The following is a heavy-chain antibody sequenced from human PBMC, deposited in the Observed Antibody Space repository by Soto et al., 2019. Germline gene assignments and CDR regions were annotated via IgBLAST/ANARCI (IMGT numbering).Heavy chain of an antibody. CDR3: ATEIWLGELKDFDY. V-gene: IGHV3-30-3*01. J-gene: IGHJ4*02. CDR2: ISYDGSNK. Sequence: QVQLVESGGGVVQPGRSLRLSCAASGFTFSSYAMHWVRQAPGKGLEWVAVISYDGSNKYYADSVKGRFTISRDNSKNTLYLQMNSLRAEDTAVYYCATEIWLGELKDFDYWGQGTLVTVSS. D-gene: IGHD3-10*01. CDR1: GFTFSSYA.